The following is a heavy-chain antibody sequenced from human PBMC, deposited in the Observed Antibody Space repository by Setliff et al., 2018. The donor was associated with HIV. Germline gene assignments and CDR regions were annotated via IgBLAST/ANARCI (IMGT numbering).Heavy chain of an antibody. CDR3: ARTVPHSAAQDAFDI. Sequence: SETLSLTCAVSGYSISTNAWWGWIRQPPGKGLAWIGYISNSGKIYYDPSLNSRVTLSADTSKNQLSLKLTSVTAEDTGVYYCARTVPHSAAQDAFDIWGQGTVVTVSS. J-gene: IGHJ3*02. CDR1: GYSISTNAW. CDR2: ISNSGKI. V-gene: IGHV4-28*05. D-gene: IGHD4-4*01.